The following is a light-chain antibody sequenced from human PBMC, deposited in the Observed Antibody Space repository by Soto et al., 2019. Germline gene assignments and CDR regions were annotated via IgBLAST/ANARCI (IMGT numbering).Light chain of an antibody. V-gene: IGLV2-14*01. CDR3: NSYTNSSAVV. CDR1: RDDIGAYDY. CDR2: GVT. J-gene: IGLJ2*01. Sequence: SVLTQPASVSGSPGQSITISCAGTRDDIGAYDYVSWYQQHPGNAPKLLVYGVTNRPSGVSDRFSGSKSGNTASLTISGLQAEDEADYYCNSYTNSSAVVFGGGTKVTVL.